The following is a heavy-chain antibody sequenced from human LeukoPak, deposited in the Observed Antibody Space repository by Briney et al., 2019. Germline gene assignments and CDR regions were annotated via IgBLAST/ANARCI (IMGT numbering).Heavy chain of an antibody. J-gene: IGHJ4*02. V-gene: IGHV3-53*01. CDR3: ARDMGAMVNY. CDR1: GFTVSSNY. Sequence: GGSLRLSCAPSGFTVSSNYMSWVRQAPGKGLEWVSVIYSGGSTYYEDSVKGRFTISRDNSKNTVYLQMNSLRAEDTAVYYCARDMGAMVNYWGQGTLVTVSS. D-gene: IGHD5-18*01. CDR2: IYSGGST.